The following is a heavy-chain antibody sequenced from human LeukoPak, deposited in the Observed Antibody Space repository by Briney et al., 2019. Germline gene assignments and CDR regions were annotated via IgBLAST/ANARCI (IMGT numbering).Heavy chain of an antibody. D-gene: IGHD3-3*01. CDR1: GGSISSGDYY. V-gene: IGHV4-30-4*08. Sequence: SQTLSLTCTVSGGSISSGDYYWSWIRQPPGKGLEWIGYIYYSGSTYYNPSLKSRVTISVDTSKNQFSLKLSSVTAADTAVYYCARASVIGVRFDPWGRGTLVTVSS. CDR2: IYYSGST. CDR3: ARASVIGVRFDP. J-gene: IGHJ5*02.